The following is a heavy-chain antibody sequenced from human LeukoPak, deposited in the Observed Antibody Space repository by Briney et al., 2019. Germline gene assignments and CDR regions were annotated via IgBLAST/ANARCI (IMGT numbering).Heavy chain of an antibody. CDR3: ARVITNGGLFDY. V-gene: IGHV3-30*03. Sequence: GGSLRLSCAASGFTFSSYGMHWVRQAPGKGLEWVAVISYDGSNKYYADSVKGRFTISRDNAKNSLYLQMNSLRAEDTAEYYCARVITNGGLFDYWGQGTLVTVSS. CDR1: GFTFSSYG. J-gene: IGHJ4*02. D-gene: IGHD3-22*01. CDR2: ISYDGSNK.